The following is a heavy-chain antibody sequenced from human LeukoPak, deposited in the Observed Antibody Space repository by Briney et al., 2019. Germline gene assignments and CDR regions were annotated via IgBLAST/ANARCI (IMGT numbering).Heavy chain of an antibody. Sequence: GSLRLSCAASGFTFSSYAMSWVRQAPGKGLEWVSAISGSGGSTYYADSVKGRFTISRDNSKNTLYLQMNSLRAEDTAVYYCAKEGSSGWFAVVGVYYYGMDVWGQGTTVTVSS. CDR1: GFTFSSYA. V-gene: IGHV3-23*01. CDR2: ISGSGGST. CDR3: AKEGSSGWFAVVGVYYYGMDV. D-gene: IGHD6-19*01. J-gene: IGHJ6*02.